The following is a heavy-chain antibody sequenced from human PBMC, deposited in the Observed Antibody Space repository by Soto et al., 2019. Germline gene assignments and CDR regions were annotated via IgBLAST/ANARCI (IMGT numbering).Heavy chain of an antibody. CDR3: TRSAISPYGGLIGPFDY. D-gene: IGHD3-16*02. CDR2: INPANGNT. J-gene: IGHJ4*02. CDR1: GYTFTAYA. Sequence: QVQLAQSGAEERKPGASVKVSCEATGYTFTAYAMHWVRQGPGQRLEWMGWINPANGNTKYSQKFQGRLTITSDTSANTVYMELNSLTSEDTAMYYCTRSAISPYGGLIGPFDYWGQGNLVTVSS. V-gene: IGHV1-3*05.